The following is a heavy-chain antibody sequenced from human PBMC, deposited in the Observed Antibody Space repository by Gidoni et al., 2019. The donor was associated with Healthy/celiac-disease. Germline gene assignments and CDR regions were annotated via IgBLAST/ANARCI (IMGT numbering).Heavy chain of an antibody. V-gene: IGHV1-69*01. D-gene: IGHD1-26*01. CDR2: IIPLFGTA. Sequence: QVQRVQTGAEVQKPGSTVKVSCKAYGGTFRSYAISWVRQAPGQGLEWMGGIIPLFGTANYAQKVQGRVTITADESTCTAYMELSSLRSEDTAVYYCAREGHSGPYAYWFDPWGQGTLVTVSS. J-gene: IGHJ5*02. CDR1: GGTFRSYA. CDR3: AREGHSGPYAYWFDP.